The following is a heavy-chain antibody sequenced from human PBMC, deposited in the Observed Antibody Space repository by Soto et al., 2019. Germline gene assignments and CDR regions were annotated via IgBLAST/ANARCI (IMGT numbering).Heavy chain of an antibody. CDR3: ARGPRLYYYDSSGYPADNDAFDI. J-gene: IGHJ3*02. CDR2: INAGNGNT. Sequence: GASVKVSCKASGYTFTSYAMHWVRQAPGQRLEWMGWINAGNGNTKYSQKFQGRVTITRDTSASTAYMELSSLRSEGTAVYYCARGPRLYYYDSSGYPADNDAFDIWGQGTMVTVSS. V-gene: IGHV1-3*01. CDR1: GYTFTSYA. D-gene: IGHD3-22*01.